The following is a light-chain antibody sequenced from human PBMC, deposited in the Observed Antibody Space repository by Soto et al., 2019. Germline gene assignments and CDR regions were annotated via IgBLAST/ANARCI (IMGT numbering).Light chain of an antibody. CDR2: AAS. J-gene: IGKJ5*01. Sequence: DIQMTQSPSSLSASVGDRVTITCRTSHYVSNSLNWYQQRPGKAPKLLIFAASSLQSGVPSRFSGSGSGTDFSLSISSLQPEDFATYYCQQANSFPITFGQGTRLEIK. CDR1: HYVSNS. V-gene: IGKV1-12*01. CDR3: QQANSFPIT.